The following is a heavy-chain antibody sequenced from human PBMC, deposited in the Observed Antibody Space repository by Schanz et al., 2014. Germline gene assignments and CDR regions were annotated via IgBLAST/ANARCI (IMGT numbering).Heavy chain of an antibody. V-gene: IGHV3-48*01. CDR2: ISSSSSTR. Sequence: EVQLVESGGGLVQPGGSLRLSCAASGFTFSSYSMNWVRQAPGKGLEWVSYISSSSSTRYYADSVKGRFTISRDNAKNSLFLQMNILRAEDTAVYYCARDCLLEQLGYSHYYYAMDVWGQGTTVTVAS. D-gene: IGHD2-15*01. CDR1: GFTFSSYS. CDR3: ARDCLLEQLGYSHYYYAMDV. J-gene: IGHJ6*02.